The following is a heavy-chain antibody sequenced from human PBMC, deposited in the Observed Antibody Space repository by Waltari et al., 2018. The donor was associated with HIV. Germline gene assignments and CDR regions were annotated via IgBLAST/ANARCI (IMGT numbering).Heavy chain of an antibody. CDR2: IYYSGST. V-gene: IGHV4-59*01. Sequence: QVQLQESGPGLVKPSETLSLTCTVSGGSISSYYWSWIRQPPGKGLEWIGYIYYSGSTNYNPPLKRRVTISVDTSKNQFALKLSSVTAADTAVYYCARVKQQLARSYYYYYGMDVWGQGTTVTVSS. CDR3: ARVKQQLARSYYYYYGMDV. D-gene: IGHD6-13*01. J-gene: IGHJ6*02. CDR1: GGSISSYY.